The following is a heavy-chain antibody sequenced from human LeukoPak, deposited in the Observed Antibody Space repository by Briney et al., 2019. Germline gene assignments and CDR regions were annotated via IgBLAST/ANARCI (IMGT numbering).Heavy chain of an antibody. CDR1: GYTFTSCD. V-gene: IGHV1-8*03. CDR2: MNPNSGNT. Sequence: ASVKVSCKASGYTFTSCDINWVRQATGQGLEWMGWMNPNSGNTGYAQKFQGRVTITRNTSISTAYMELSSLRSEDTAVYYRARGQWLRFYYYYYMDVWGKGTTVTVSS. J-gene: IGHJ6*03. CDR3: ARGQWLRFYYYYYMDV. D-gene: IGHD5-12*01.